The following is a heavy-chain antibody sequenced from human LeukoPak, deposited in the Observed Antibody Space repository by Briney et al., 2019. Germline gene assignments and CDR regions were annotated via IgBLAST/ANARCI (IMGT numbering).Heavy chain of an antibody. CDR1: GFTFSPFG. J-gene: IGHJ4*02. Sequence: GGSLRLSCAASGFTFSPFGMHWVRQAPGKGLEWVAFIRADGSKKYSADSVKGRFTISRDNSKNTLYLEMNSLRAEDTAVYYCAKDTCNGFGYWDFWGQGTLVTVSS. CDR2: IRADGSKK. CDR3: AKDTCNGFGYWDF. D-gene: IGHD3-16*01. V-gene: IGHV3-30*02.